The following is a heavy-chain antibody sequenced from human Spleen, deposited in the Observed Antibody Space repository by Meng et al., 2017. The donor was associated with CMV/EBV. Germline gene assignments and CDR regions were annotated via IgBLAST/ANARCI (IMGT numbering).Heavy chain of an antibody. Sequence: SVKVSCKASGDTFSNNAISWLRQAPGQRPEWMGGIIPDVGTPDYAEKFQGRVTMTTDESTSTAYMEMSSLRSDDTAVYYCATGGYDGSYYYGMDVWGQGTTVTVSS. CDR3: ATGGYDGSYYYGMDV. CDR2: IIPDVGTP. D-gene: IGHD5-24*01. CDR1: GDTFSNNA. V-gene: IGHV1-69*05. J-gene: IGHJ6*02.